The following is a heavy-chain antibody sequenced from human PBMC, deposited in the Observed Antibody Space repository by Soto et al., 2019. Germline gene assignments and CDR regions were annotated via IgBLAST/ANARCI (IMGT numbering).Heavy chain of an antibody. J-gene: IGHJ4*02. CDR3: AREGFIASPDY. CDR1: GFTFSSYN. V-gene: IGHV3-21*01. D-gene: IGHD6-13*01. Sequence: PGGSLRLSCAASGFTFSSYNINWVRQAPGKGLEWVSSISSSRSYTYYADSVKGRFTISRDNAKNSLYLQMNSLRAEDTAVYYCAREGFIASPDYWGQGTLVTVSS. CDR2: ISSSRSYT.